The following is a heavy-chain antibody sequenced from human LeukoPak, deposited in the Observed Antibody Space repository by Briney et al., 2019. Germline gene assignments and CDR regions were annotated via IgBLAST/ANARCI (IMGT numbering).Heavy chain of an antibody. Sequence: SETLSLTCTVSGGSISSYYWSWIRQPPGKGLEWIGYIYYSGSTNYNPSLKSRVTISVDTSKNQFSLKLSSVTAADTAVYYCARLEEEGEGSHAFDIWGQGTMVTVSS. CDR1: GGSISSYY. CDR3: ARLEEEGEGSHAFDI. V-gene: IGHV4-59*08. D-gene: IGHD3-16*01. CDR2: IYYSGST. J-gene: IGHJ3*02.